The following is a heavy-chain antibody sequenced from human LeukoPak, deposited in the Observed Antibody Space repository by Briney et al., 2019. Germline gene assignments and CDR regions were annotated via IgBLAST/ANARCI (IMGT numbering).Heavy chain of an antibody. D-gene: IGHD1-26*01. J-gene: IGHJ3*02. CDR2: ISSSSSYI. Sequence: TGGSLRLSCAASGFTFSSYSMNWVRLAPGKGLEWVSSISSSSSYIYYADSVKGRFIISRDNAKNSLYLQMNSLRAEDTAVYYCARDSLLKVGATPSRAFDIWGQGTMVTVSS. V-gene: IGHV3-21*01. CDR1: GFTFSSYS. CDR3: ARDSLLKVGATPSRAFDI.